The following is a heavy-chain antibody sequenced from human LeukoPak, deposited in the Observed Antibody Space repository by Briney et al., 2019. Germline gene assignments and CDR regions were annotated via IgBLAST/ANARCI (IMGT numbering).Heavy chain of an antibody. CDR3: ARGGISTSLDY. J-gene: IGHJ4*02. Sequence: SETLSLTCTVSGGSISSYYWSWIRQPPGKGLEWIGYIYYSGSTNYNPSLKSRVTMSVDTSKNQLSLKLNSVTAADTAAYYCARGGISTSLDYWGQGTLVTVSS. CDR1: GGSISSYY. D-gene: IGHD2-2*01. V-gene: IGHV4-59*12. CDR2: IYYSGST.